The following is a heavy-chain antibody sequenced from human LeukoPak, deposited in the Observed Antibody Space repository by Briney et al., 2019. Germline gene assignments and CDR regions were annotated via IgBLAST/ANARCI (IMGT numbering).Heavy chain of an antibody. Sequence: SGPTLVNPTQTLTLTCTFSGFSLSTSGVGVGWIRRPPGKALEWLALIYWNDDKRYSPSLKSRLTITKDTSKNQVVLTMTNMDPVDTATYYCAHTHIAARSSDYWGQGTLVTVSS. V-gene: IGHV2-5*01. CDR1: GFSLSTSGVG. D-gene: IGHD6-6*01. J-gene: IGHJ4*02. CDR2: IYWNDDK. CDR3: AHTHIAARSSDY.